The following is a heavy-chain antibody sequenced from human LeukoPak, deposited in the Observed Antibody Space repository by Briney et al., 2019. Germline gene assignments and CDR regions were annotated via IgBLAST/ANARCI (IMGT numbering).Heavy chain of an antibody. V-gene: IGHV3-23*01. CDR1: GFTFNNYA. J-gene: IGHJ4*02. D-gene: IGHD6-19*01. Sequence: GGSLRLSCAASGFTFNNYAMNWLRHAPGKGLEWVSGISDSGSNTYYADSVKGRFTSSRDSSKNTLFLQMSSVRADDTAVYYCAKASLYSRGWYSFDSWGQGPLVTVSS. CDR2: ISDSGSNT. CDR3: AKASLYSRGWYSFDS.